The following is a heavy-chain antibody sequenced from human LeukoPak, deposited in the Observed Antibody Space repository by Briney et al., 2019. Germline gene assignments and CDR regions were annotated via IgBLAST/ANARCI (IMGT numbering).Heavy chain of an antibody. CDR1: GYTFTSFR. D-gene: IGHD3-10*01. CDR3: ARQSLSYYYGSGSYRHYYYYYMDV. CDR2: IYPGDSDT. Sequence: GESLKISCKGSGYTFTSFRIGWVRQMPGEGLEWMGIIYPGDSDTMYSPSFQGQVTISADKSISTVYLQWSSLKASDTAMYYCARQSLSYYYGSGSYRHYYYYYMDVWGKGTTVTVSS. J-gene: IGHJ6*03. V-gene: IGHV5-51*01.